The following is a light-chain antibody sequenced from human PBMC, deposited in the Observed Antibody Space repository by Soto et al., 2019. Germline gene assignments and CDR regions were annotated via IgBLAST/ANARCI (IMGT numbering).Light chain of an antibody. CDR1: SIDVGTYDF. J-gene: IGLJ1*01. CDR3: CLYAVTFYV. CDR2: DVS. V-gene: IGLV2-11*01. Sequence: QSALTQPRSVSGSPGQSVTISCTGTSIDVGTYDFVSWYQQHPGKAPRLMIFDVSERPSGVPDRFSGSKSGNTASLTISGLQAEDEADYYCCLYAVTFYVFXTGTKGTVL.